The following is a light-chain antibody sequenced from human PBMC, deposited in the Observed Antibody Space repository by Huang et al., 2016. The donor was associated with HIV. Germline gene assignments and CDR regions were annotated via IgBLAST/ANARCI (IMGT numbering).Light chain of an antibody. Sequence: DIQMTQFPTSLSASVGDRVTISCRASQTISEYLNWYHQKPGRAPKLLIYGTSTLQSGVQSRFSGGGSGTRFTLTISSLQPEDSGTYHCQQSFRTPRTFGPGTKLQI. CDR2: GTS. CDR3: QQSFRTPRT. J-gene: IGKJ2*01. CDR1: QTISEY. V-gene: IGKV1-39*01.